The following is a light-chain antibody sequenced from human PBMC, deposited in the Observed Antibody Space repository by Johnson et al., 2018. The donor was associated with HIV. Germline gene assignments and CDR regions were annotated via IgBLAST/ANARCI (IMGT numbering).Light chain of an antibody. Sequence: QSVLTQPPSVSAAPGQKVTISCSGSSSNIGNNYVSWYQQLPGTAPKLLIYENNKRPSGIPDRFSGSKSGTSATLGITGLQTGDEADYYCGTWDSSPSVLYVFVPCTKVTVL. CDR2: ENN. J-gene: IGLJ1*01. V-gene: IGLV1-51*02. CDR3: GTWDSSPSVLYV. CDR1: SSNIGNNY.